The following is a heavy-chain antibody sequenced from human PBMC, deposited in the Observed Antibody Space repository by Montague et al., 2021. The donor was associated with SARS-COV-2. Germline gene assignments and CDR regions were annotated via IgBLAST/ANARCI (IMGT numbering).Heavy chain of an antibody. D-gene: IGHD6-19*01. CDR1: GFTVSNYY. J-gene: IGHJ4*02. V-gene: IGHV3-66*01. CDR2: IYIGGIT. Sequence: SLRLSCAVSGFTVSNYYMSWVRQAPGKGLEWVSVIYIGGITYYADSVKGRFVISRDNSKNMVSLQMNSLRAEDTALYYCAREPAVGGEYYFDHWGQGTLVTVSS. CDR3: AREPAVGGEYYFDH.